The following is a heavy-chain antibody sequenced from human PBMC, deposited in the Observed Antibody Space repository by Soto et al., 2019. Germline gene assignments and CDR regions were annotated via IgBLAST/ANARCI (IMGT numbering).Heavy chain of an antibody. Sequence: EVQLLESGGGLGQPGGSLRLSCVGSGSTFSSYAMTWVRQAPGKGLEWVSGISDSGVNKYYPSSVKGRFTISRDNSKNTLYLQRDSLRAEDTAVYYCAKDRAVGGHYYMDVWGKGITVTVSS. D-gene: IGHD1-26*01. V-gene: IGHV3-23*01. J-gene: IGHJ6*03. CDR1: GSTFSSYA. CDR2: ISDSGVNK. CDR3: AKDRAVGGHYYMDV.